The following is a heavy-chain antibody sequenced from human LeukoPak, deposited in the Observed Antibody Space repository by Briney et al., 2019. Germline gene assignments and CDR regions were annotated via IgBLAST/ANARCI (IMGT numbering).Heavy chain of an antibody. Sequence: GGSLRLSCAASGFTFWNFAMSWVRQAPGKGLEWVSAITGPGGSTYYADSVKGRFTISRDNSKNTLYLQMNSLRAEDTAVYFCAKDREGYYRPNDSWGQGTLVTVSS. D-gene: IGHD3-22*01. CDR3: AKDREGYYRPNDS. CDR2: ITGPGGST. J-gene: IGHJ4*02. CDR1: GFTFWNFA. V-gene: IGHV3-23*01.